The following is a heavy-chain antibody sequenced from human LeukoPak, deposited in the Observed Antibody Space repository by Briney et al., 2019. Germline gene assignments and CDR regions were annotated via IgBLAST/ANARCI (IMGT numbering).Heavy chain of an antibody. V-gene: IGHV3-23*01. Sequence: PGGSLRLSCAATGFAFSTYAMSWVSQAPGKGLEWVSGISGSGGSTYYADSVKGRFTISRDNSKNTLYLQMNSLRAEDTAVYYCPTDRSNTVMAHFDYWGQGTLVTVSS. J-gene: IGHJ4*02. CDR3: PTDRSNTVMAHFDY. CDR1: GFAFSTYA. D-gene: IGHD5-18*01. CDR2: ISGSGGST.